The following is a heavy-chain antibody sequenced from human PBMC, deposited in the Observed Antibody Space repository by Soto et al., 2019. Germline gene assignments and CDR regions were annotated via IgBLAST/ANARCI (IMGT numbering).Heavy chain of an antibody. Sequence: QVQLVESGGGVVQPGRSLRLSCAASRFTFSTYGMHWVRQAPGKGLEWVSFISYDGSNKYYADSVKGRFTISRDNSKNTLYMEMNRLGVEDTAVFYCAKDHDPHITGPSDLWGQGTLVTVSS. V-gene: IGHV3-30*18. CDR3: AKDHDPHITGPSDL. CDR1: RFTFSTYG. J-gene: IGHJ5*02. CDR2: ISYDGSNK. D-gene: IGHD1-20*01.